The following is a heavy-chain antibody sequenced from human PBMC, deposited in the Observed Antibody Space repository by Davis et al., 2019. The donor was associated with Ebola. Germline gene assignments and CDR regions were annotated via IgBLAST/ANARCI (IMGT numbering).Heavy chain of an antibody. V-gene: IGHV3-48*04. J-gene: IGHJ4*02. CDR1: GFTYNDYS. Sequence: GESLKIPCAASGFTYNDYSMNSVRQAPGQGLEWVSYLSGSATSTFYADSVKGRFTISRDNARDSLYLQMDSLGVEDTAIYYCARDAFSLSRYDTEDHWGQGSLVTVSS. CDR2: LSGSATST. D-gene: IGHD3-9*01. CDR3: ARDAFSLSRYDTEDH.